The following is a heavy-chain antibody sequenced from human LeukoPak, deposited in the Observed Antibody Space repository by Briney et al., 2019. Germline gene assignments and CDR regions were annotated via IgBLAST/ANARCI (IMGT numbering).Heavy chain of an antibody. CDR1: GFTFSSYA. CDR3: ARDRVVGYYGSGTYYTLFY. V-gene: IGHV3-30*04. D-gene: IGHD3-10*01. CDR2: ISYDGSNK. J-gene: IGHJ4*02. Sequence: AGGSLRLSCAASGFTFSSYAMHWVRQAPGKGLEWVAVISYDGSNKYYADSVKGRFTISRDNSKNTLYLQMSSLRAEDTAVYYCARDRVVGYYGSGTYYTLFYWGQGTLVTVSS.